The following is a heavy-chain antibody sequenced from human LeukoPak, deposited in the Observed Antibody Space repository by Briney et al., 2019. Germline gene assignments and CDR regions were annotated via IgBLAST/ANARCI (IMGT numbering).Heavy chain of an antibody. V-gene: IGHV1-2*02. J-gene: IGHJ4*02. D-gene: IGHD2-15*01. CDR2: INPNSGGT. CDR3: ASRPDQHLLYYFDY. CDR1: GYTFTGYG. Sequence: ASVKVSCKASGYTFTGYGISRVRQAPGQGLEWMGWINPNSGGTKYAQKFQGRVTMTSDASISTAYMELSSLRSDDTAVYYCASRPDQHLLYYFDYWGQGALVTVSS.